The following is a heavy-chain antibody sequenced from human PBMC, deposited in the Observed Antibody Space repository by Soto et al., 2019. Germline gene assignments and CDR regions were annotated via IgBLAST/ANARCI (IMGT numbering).Heavy chain of an antibody. CDR3: ARGVRYSSGGFDY. V-gene: IGHV4-34*01. J-gene: IGHJ4*02. CDR2: INHSGST. CDR1: GGSFSCYY. D-gene: IGHD6-19*01. Sequence: KPSETLSLTCAVYGGSFSCYYWSWIRQPPGKGLEWIGEINHSGSTNYNPSLKSRVTISVDTSKNQFSLKLSSVTAADTAVYYCARGVRYSSGGFDYWGQGTLVTVSS.